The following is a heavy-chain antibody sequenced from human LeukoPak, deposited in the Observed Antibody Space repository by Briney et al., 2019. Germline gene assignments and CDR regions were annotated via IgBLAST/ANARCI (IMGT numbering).Heavy chain of an antibody. CDR1: GGSISSYY. Sequence: SETLSLTCTVSGGSISSYYWSWIRQPPGKGLEWIGRIYTSGSTNYNPSLKSRVTMSVDTSKNQFSLKLSSVTAADTAVYYCARDWTGYSSGWCLGRCGFDPWGQGTLVTVSS. D-gene: IGHD6-19*01. J-gene: IGHJ5*02. V-gene: IGHV4-4*07. CDR3: ARDWTGYSSGWCLGRCGFDP. CDR2: IYTSGST.